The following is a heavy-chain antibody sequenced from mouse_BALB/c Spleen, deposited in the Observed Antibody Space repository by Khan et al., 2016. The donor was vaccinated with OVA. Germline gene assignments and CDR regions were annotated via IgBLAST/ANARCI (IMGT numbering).Heavy chain of an antibody. V-gene: IGHV5-6*01. CDR2: ISSGGSYT. D-gene: IGHD1-1*01. Sequence: MQLEESGGVLVKPGGSLKLSCAASGFTFSTYGMSWVRQIPDKRLEWVATISSGGSYTYYPDSVKGRFTISRDNAKNTLYLQMNSLNSEDTAMYYCARLAYYYNSEGFAYWGQGTLVTVSA. CDR1: GFTFSTYG. J-gene: IGHJ3*01. CDR3: ARLAYYYNSEGFAY.